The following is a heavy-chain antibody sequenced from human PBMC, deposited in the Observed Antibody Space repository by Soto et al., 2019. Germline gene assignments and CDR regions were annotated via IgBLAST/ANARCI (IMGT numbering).Heavy chain of an antibody. CDR1: GFSITSPGMS. V-gene: IGHV2-70*13. CDR2: IERDDDDK. Sequence: GSGATLVNPTETLTLTGTFSGFSITSPGMSVSWIRQPPGRALEWLALIERDDDDKYYSTSLKTRLTISKDTRKNQVVLTMANMDPADTATYYCARSIRGPRKFNGMDVWGQGTTVTVSS. J-gene: IGHJ6*02. CDR3: ARSIRGPRKFNGMDV. D-gene: IGHD1-20*01.